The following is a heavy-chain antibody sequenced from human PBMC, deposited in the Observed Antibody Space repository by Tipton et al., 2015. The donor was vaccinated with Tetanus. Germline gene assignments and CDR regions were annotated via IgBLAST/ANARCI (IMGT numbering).Heavy chain of an antibody. J-gene: IGHJ3*02. D-gene: IGHD2-15*01. Sequence: QVQLVQSGAEVKKPGASVKVSCKASGYTFTSYGISWVRQAPGQGLEWMGWISAYNGNTHYAQKLQGRVTMTTDTSTSTAYMELSSLRSEDTAVYYCARRDRVRDCSGGSCHDAFDIWGQGTMVTVSS. CDR3: ARRDRVRDCSGGSCHDAFDI. CDR1: GYTFTSYG. CDR2: ISAYNGNT. V-gene: IGHV1-18*01.